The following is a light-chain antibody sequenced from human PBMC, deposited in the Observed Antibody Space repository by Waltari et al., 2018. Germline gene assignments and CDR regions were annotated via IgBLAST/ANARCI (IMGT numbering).Light chain of an antibody. J-gene: IGLJ2*01. CDR3: AAWDDSLSGRF. V-gene: IGLV1-47*01. CDR1: NFNIGSNY. Sequence: QSVLTQPPSMSGTPGQRVTISCSGSNFNIGSNYVYWYQQFPGMAPQLFIIRNTERPSGVPYRFSASKAGASASLAISGLRSEDAADYHCAAWDDSLSGRFFGGGTKLTV. CDR2: RNT.